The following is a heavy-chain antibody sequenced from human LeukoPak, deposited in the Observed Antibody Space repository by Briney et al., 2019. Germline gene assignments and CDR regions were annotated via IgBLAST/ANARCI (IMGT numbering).Heavy chain of an antibody. CDR1: GYPFNNYD. V-gene: IGHV1-8*01. CDR3: ARLSSHYGDYKVDP. Sequence: ASVKVSCKASGYPFNNYDINWVRQATGQGLVWMGWMNPHSGKTGYAQNFQGRVTMTRDTSISTAYMELSSLRSEDTAVYYCARLSSHYGDYKVDPWGQGTLVTVSS. D-gene: IGHD4-17*01. J-gene: IGHJ5*02. CDR2: MNPHSGKT.